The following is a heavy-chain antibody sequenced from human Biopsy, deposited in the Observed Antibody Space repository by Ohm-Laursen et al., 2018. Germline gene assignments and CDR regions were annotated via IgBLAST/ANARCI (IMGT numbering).Heavy chain of an antibody. CDR2: IIPIPNVA. CDR1: GDSFTSYA. V-gene: IGHV1-69*01. CDR3: ARGEGSSWFDP. J-gene: IGHJ5*02. D-gene: IGHD1-26*01. Sequence: SSVKVSCKPSGDSFTSYAIGWVRQAPGQGLEWMGGIIPIPNVATYAQKFQGRITITADESTSTAYMELSSLTSDDTAVYFCARGEGSSWFDPWGHGTLVTVSS.